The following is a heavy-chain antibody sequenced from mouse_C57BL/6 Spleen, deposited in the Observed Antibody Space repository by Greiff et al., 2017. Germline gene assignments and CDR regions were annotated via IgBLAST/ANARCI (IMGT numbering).Heavy chain of an antibody. CDR3: AGREYYGSSLYAMDY. V-gene: IGHV1-69*01. CDR1: GYTFTSYW. J-gene: IGHJ4*01. Sequence: QVQLQQPGAELVLPGASVKLSCKASGYTFTSYWMHWVKQRPGQGLEWIGKINPSDSYTNYNQKFKGKSTLTVDNSSSTAYLQLSSLTSEDSAVYYCAGREYYGSSLYAMDYWGQGTSGTVSS. CDR2: INPSDSYT. D-gene: IGHD1-1*01.